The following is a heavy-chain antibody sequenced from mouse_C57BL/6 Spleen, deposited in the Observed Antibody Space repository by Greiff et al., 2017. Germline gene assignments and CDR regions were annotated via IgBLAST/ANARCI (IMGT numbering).Heavy chain of an antibody. CDR2: IYPGSGST. CDR1: GYTFTSYW. CDR3: ARGYYGSSYRDFDY. J-gene: IGHJ2*01. Sequence: QVQLQQPGAELVKPGASVTMSCKASGYTFTSYWITWVKQRPGQGLEWIGDIYPGSGSTNYNEKFKSKATLTVDTSSSTAYMQLSSLTSEDSAVYYCARGYYGSSYRDFDYWGQGTTLTVAS. D-gene: IGHD1-1*01. V-gene: IGHV1-55*01.